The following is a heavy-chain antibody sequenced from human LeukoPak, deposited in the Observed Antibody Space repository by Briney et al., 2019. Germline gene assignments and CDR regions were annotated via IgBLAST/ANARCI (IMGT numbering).Heavy chain of an antibody. V-gene: IGHV1-2*02. CDR1: GYTFTGYY. CDR3: ARGSFPRDGYNPRTFGY. D-gene: IGHD5-24*01. J-gene: IGHJ4*02. Sequence: ASVTVSCKASGYTFTGYYMHWVRQAPGQGLEWMGWINPNSGGTNYAQKFQGRVTMTRDTSISTAYMELSRLRSDDTAVYYCARGSFPRDGYNPRTFGYWGQGTLVTVSS. CDR2: INPNSGGT.